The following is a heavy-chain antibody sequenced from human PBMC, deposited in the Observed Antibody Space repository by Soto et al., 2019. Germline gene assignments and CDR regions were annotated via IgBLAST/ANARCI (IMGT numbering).Heavy chain of an antibody. CDR3: ARGGGSYDFWSGYSSAYYMDV. D-gene: IGHD3-3*01. CDR1: GFPFSSDS. J-gene: IGHJ6*03. CDR2: ISSSSSYI. V-gene: IGHV3-21*01. Sequence: NPGGPLRLSCAASGFPFSSDSMNWVRQAPGKGLEWVSSISSSSSYIYYADSVKGRFIISRDNAKNSLNLQMNSLRPEDTAVYYCARGGGSYDFWSGYSSAYYMDVWGKGTTVTVSS.